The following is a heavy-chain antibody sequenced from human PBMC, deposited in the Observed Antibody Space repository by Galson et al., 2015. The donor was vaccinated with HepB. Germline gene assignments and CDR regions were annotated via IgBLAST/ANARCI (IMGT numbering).Heavy chain of an antibody. J-gene: IGHJ3*02. Sequence: SLRLSCAASGFTFSSYAMHWVRQAPGKGLEWVAVISYDGSNKYYADSVKGRFTISRDNSKNTLYLQMNSLRAEDTAVYYCARDHDSSSRSLGRADIWGQGTMVTVSS. CDR2: ISYDGSNK. CDR1: GFTFSSYA. CDR3: ARDHDSSSRSLGRADI. D-gene: IGHD6-13*01. V-gene: IGHV3-30-3*01.